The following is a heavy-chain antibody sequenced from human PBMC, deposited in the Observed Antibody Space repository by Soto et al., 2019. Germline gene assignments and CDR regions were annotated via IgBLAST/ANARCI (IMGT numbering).Heavy chain of an antibody. J-gene: IGHJ5*02. Sequence: QVTLKESGPVLVKPTETLTLRCTVSGLSITDSEMGVSWIRQPPGQPLEWLAHIDSSGEKSYRTFLKSRLAISKDTSKSQIVLTMTNMDPAETATYYCARIHLAVAVIPWFDPWGQGIPVTVSS. D-gene: IGHD2-21*01. CDR3: ARIHLAVAVIPWFDP. CDR1: GLSITDSEMG. V-gene: IGHV2-26*01. CDR2: IDSSGEK.